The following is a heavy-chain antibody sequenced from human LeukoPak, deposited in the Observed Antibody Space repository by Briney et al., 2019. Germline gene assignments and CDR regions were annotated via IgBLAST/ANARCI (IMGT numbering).Heavy chain of an antibody. J-gene: IGHJ4*02. CDR1: GGTFSSYT. D-gene: IGHD2-15*01. V-gene: IGHV1-69*05. CDR3: ARTTLGYCSGGSCFRDYFDY. CDR2: IIPIFGTA. Sequence: GASVKVSCKASGGTFSSYTISWVRQAPGQGLEWMGRIIPIFGTANYAQKFQGRVTITTDESTSTAYMELSSLRSEDTAVYYCARTTLGYCSGGSCFRDYFDYWGQGTLVTVSS.